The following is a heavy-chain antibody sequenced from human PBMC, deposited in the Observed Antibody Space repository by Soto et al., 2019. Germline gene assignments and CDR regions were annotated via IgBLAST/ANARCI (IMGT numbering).Heavy chain of an antibody. J-gene: IGHJ4*02. Sequence: QLQLQESGPGLVKPSETLSLTCNVSGVSISDTSYYWGWIRQPPGKGLEWIGTLYFNGNTFYNPSLKSRLTISVDTSKNQFSLRLTSVTAADTAVYYCARQGSYWGQGTLVAVSS. CDR3: ARQGSY. CDR2: LYFNGNT. V-gene: IGHV4-39*01. CDR1: GVSISDTSYY.